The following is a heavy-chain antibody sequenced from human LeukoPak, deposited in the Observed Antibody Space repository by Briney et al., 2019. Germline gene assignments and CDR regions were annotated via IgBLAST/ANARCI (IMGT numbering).Heavy chain of an antibody. CDR2: ITSSNTI. J-gene: IGHJ6*03. CDR3: ARDREWKQYSYYYMDV. D-gene: IGHD5-18*01. V-gene: IGHV3-48*01. CDR1: GFTFSSYA. Sequence: QPGGSLRLSCAASGFTFSSYAMSWVRQAPGKGLEWISYITSSNTIYYAASVKGRFTISRDNAKNSLYLQMNSLRAEDTAVYFCARDREWKQYSYYYMDVWGKGTMVTVSS.